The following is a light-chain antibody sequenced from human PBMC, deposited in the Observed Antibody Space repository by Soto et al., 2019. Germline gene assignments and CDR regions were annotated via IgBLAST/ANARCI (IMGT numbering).Light chain of an antibody. CDR1: QDITRW. V-gene: IGKV1-12*01. J-gene: IGKJ4*01. CDR3: QQTNTIPLT. Sequence: DIQLTQSPSSVSGSVGDSVTIAGRASQDITRWVAWYQQKPGKGPSLLSYGASGLQRGGASRFSGSGSETDFTLTISSLQQEDSATYYCQQTNTIPLTFGGGTKVDI. CDR2: GAS.